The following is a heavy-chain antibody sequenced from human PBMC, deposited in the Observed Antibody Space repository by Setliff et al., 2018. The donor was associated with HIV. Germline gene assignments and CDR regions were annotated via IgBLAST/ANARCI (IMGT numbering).Heavy chain of an antibody. CDR3: ARDQGRDYVWGGYRSSLDY. Sequence: PSETLSLTCTVSGGSISSHYWSWIRQPPGKGLEWIGSIYYSGSTNYNPSLKSRVTISVDTSKNQFSLKLSSVTAADTAVYYCARDQGRDYVWGGYRSSLDYWGQGTLVTVSS. D-gene: IGHD3-16*02. CDR2: IYYSGST. J-gene: IGHJ4*02. CDR1: GGSISSHY. V-gene: IGHV4-59*11.